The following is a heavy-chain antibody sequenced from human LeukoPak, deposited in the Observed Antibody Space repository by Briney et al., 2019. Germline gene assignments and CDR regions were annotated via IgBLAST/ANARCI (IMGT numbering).Heavy chain of an antibody. Sequence: SETLSLTCTVSGYSISSGYYWGWIRQPPGKGLEWIGSTYHSGSTYYNASLESRITISVDTSKNHFSLRLTSVTAADTAVYYCARRRMAAAGNWFDPWGQGTLVTVSS. J-gene: IGHJ5*02. CDR1: GYSISSGYY. CDR3: ARRRMAAAGNWFDP. V-gene: IGHV4-38-2*02. D-gene: IGHD6-13*01. CDR2: TYHSGST.